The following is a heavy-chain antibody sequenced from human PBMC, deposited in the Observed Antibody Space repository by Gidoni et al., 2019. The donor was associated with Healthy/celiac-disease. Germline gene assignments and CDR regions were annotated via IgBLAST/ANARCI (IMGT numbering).Heavy chain of an antibody. Sequence: EVQLVESGGGLVQPGGSLRLSCAASGFTFSSYWMSWVRQAPGKGLEWVANIKQDGSEKYYVDSVKGRFTISRDNAKNSLYLQMNSLRAEDTAVYYCARDWPLGYYYDSSGYVDYWGQGTLVTVSS. CDR3: ARDWPLGYYYDSSGYVDY. J-gene: IGHJ4*02. V-gene: IGHV3-7*01. CDR2: IKQDGSEK. CDR1: GFTFSSYW. D-gene: IGHD3-22*01.